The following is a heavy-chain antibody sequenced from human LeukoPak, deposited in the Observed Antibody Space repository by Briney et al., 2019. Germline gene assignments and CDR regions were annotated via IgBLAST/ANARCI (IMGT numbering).Heavy chain of an antibody. CDR2: IAYDGSRA. V-gene: IGHV3-33*01. J-gene: IGHJ4*02. Sequence: GRSLRLSCAGSGFTFGGYGMHWFRQTPGKGLEWVAVIAYDGSRAFYADSVKGRFTISRDNSKNTMSMQMDDLGAEDTAVYYCTRYNNDHFDYWGQGTLVTVSS. CDR3: TRYNNDHFDY. CDR1: GFTFGGYG. D-gene: IGHD1-14*01.